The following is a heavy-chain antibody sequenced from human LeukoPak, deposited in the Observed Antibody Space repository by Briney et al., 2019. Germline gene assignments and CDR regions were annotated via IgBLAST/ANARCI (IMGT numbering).Heavy chain of an antibody. V-gene: IGHV3-21*01. Sequence: TGGSLRLSCAASGFTFSSYSMNWVRQAPGKGLEWVSSISSSSSYIYYADSVKGRFTISRDNAKNSLYLQMNSLRAEDTAVYYCARGGGLRVVTVDYWGQGTLVTVSS. CDR2: ISSSSSYI. CDR3: ARGGGLRVVTVDY. J-gene: IGHJ4*02. D-gene: IGHD4-23*01. CDR1: GFTFSSYS.